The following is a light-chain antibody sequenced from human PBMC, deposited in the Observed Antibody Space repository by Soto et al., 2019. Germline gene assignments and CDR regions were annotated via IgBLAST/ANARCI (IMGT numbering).Light chain of an antibody. CDR1: QSVRNNY. Sequence: EIVLTQSPGTLSLSPGERATLSCRASQSVRNNYLAWYQQKPGQAPRFLIYAASNRATGIPDRFSGGGSGTDFTLTISRLEPEDFVVYYCQQFGNYPLTFGGGTKVEIK. V-gene: IGKV3-20*01. CDR3: QQFGNYPLT. J-gene: IGKJ4*01. CDR2: AAS.